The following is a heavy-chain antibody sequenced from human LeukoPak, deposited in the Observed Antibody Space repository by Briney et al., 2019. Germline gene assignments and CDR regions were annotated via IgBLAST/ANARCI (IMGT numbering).Heavy chain of an antibody. V-gene: IGHV3-73*01. CDR3: TGCGSIRGSLDSIDF. J-gene: IGHJ4*02. D-gene: IGHD2-2*01. Sequence: PGGSLRLSCAASGFTFSDSAVHWARQAPGKGLEWVGRIRSKANNYATAYAASVRGRFTISRDDLKNTAYLQMNSLKTEDTAVYYCTGCGSIRGSLDSIDFWGQGILVTVSS. CDR1: GFTFSDSA. CDR2: IRSKANNYAT.